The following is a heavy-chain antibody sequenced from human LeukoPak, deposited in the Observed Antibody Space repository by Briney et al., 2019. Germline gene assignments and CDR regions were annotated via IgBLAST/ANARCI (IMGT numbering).Heavy chain of an antibody. J-gene: IGHJ4*02. CDR3: ARDVKGRWELLGSHDY. CDR2: ISSSSSYI. V-gene: IGHV3-21*01. CDR1: GFTFSSHS. D-gene: IGHD1-26*01. Sequence: PGGSLRLSCAVSGFTFSSHSMSWVRQAPGKGLEWVSSISSSSSYIYYADSVKGRFTISRDNAKNSLYLQMNSLRAEDTAVYYCARDVKGRWELLGSHDYWGQGTLVTVSS.